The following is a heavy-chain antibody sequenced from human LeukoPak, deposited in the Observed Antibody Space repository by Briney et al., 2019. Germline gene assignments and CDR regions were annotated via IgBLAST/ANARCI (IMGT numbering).Heavy chain of an antibody. J-gene: IGHJ4*02. CDR2: IYTSGST. CDR3: ARGRDGYRKGYFDY. Sequence: SQTLSLTCTASGGSISSGSYYWSWIRQPAGKGLEWIGRIYTSGSTNYNPSLKSQVTISVDTSKNQFSLKLSSVTAADTAVYYCARGRDGYRKGYFDYWGQGTLVTVSS. D-gene: IGHD5-24*01. V-gene: IGHV4-61*02. CDR1: GGSISSGSYY.